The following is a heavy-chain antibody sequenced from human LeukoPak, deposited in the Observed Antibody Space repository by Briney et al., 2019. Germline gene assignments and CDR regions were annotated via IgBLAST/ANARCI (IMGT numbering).Heavy chain of an antibody. CDR1: GGSISSSNW. CDR2: IYHSGSI. V-gene: IGHV4-4*02. J-gene: IGHJ2*01. D-gene: IGHD4-11*01. Sequence: SGTLSLTCAVSGGSISSSNWRSWVRPPPGKGREWIGEIYHSGSINYNPSLKSRVTISVDKSKNQFSLNLSSVTAADTAVYYCARSYSNYVHWYFDLWGRGALVTVSS. CDR3: ARSYSNYVHWYFDL.